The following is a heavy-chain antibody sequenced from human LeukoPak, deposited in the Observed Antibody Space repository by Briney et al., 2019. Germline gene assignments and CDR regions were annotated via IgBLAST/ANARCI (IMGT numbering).Heavy chain of an antibody. CDR2: IYYSGST. CDR1: GGSISSYY. V-gene: IGHV4-59*01. Sequence: SETLSLTCTVSGGSISSYYWSWIWQPPGKGLEWIGYIYYSGSTNYNPSLKSRVTISVDTSKNQFSLKLSSVTAADTAVYYCARGYYDSSGFPYWGQGTLVTVSS. J-gene: IGHJ4*02. CDR3: ARGYYDSSGFPY. D-gene: IGHD3-22*01.